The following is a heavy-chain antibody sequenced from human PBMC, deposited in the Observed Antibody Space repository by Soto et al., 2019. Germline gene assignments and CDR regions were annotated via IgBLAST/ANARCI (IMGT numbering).Heavy chain of an antibody. CDR3: ARDPAVTTYFDY. J-gene: IGHJ4*02. V-gene: IGHV3-66*01. CDR1: GFTVSSNY. D-gene: IGHD4-17*01. CDR2: IYGGGGT. Sequence: EVQLVESGGGVVQPGGSLRLSCAASGFTVSSNYMSWVRQAPGKGLECVSVIYGGGGTYYTDSVKGRFTISRDKSKNTLYLQMNSLRDEDTAVYYCARDPAVTTYFDYWGQGSLVTVSS.